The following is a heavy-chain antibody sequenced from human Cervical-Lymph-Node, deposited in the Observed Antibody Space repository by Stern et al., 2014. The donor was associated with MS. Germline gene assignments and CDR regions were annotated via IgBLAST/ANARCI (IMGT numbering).Heavy chain of an antibody. D-gene: IGHD4-17*01. CDR2: IYYSGST. Sequence: QLQLQESGPGLVKPSETLSLTCTVSGGSVSSGSYYWSWIRQPPGKGLEWIGYIYYSGSTNYNPSLKSRVTISVDTSKNQVSLKLSSVPAADTAVYYCAKTQHMTTVTTDYYGMDVWGQGTTVTVSS. CDR3: AKTQHMTTVTTDYYGMDV. CDR1: GGSVSSGSYY. V-gene: IGHV4-61*01. J-gene: IGHJ6*02.